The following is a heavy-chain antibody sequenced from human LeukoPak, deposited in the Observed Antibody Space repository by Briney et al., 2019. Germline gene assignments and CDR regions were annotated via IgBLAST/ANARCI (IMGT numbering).Heavy chain of an antibody. CDR3: AKTVGATPLDY. D-gene: IGHD1-26*01. Sequence: GGSLRLSCTASGFTFSSYAMSWVRQAPGKGLEWVSTISGGGYSTCYADSVKGRFTISRDNSKNTLYLQMNSLRAEDTAVYYCAKTVGATPLDYWGQGTLVTVSS. V-gene: IGHV3-23*01. CDR2: ISGGGYST. J-gene: IGHJ4*02. CDR1: GFTFSSYA.